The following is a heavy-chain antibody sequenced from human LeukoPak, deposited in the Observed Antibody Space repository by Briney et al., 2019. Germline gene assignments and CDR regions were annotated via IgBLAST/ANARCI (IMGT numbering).Heavy chain of an antibody. D-gene: IGHD2-2*01. CDR1: GYSISSGHY. V-gene: IGHV4-38-2*01. Sequence: SETLSLTCAVSGYSISSGHYWGWIRPPPGKGLEWIGSIYHSGSTYYNPSLKSRVTISVDTSKNQFSLKLSSVTAADTAVYYCARYLPAAILFDYWGQGTLVTVSS. CDR3: ARYLPAAILFDY. J-gene: IGHJ4*02. CDR2: IYHSGST.